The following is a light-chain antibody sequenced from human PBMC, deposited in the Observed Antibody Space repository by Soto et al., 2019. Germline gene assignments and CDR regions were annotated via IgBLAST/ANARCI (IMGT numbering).Light chain of an antibody. CDR1: QSVSSSY. V-gene: IGKV3-20*01. Sequence: EIVLTQSPGTLSLSPGERATLSCRASQSVSSSYLAWYQQKPGQAPRLLIYDASNRATGIPARFSGSGSGTDFTLTINSLQPDDFATYYCQQYHIYSGTFGQGTKVDIK. J-gene: IGKJ1*01. CDR2: DAS. CDR3: QQYHIYSGT.